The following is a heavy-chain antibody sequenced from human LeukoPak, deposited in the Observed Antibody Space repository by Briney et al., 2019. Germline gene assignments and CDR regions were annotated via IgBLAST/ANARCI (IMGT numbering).Heavy chain of an antibody. CDR1: GGSISSGGYY. Sequence: SETLSLTCTVSGGSISSGGYYWSWIRQHPGKGLEWIGYIYHSGSTYYNPSLKSRVTISVDRSKNQFSLKLSSVTAADTAVYYCARGVSRFLEWFDYWGQGTLVTVSS. V-gene: IGHV4-30-2*01. J-gene: IGHJ4*02. CDR2: IYHSGST. CDR3: ARGVSRFLEWFDY. D-gene: IGHD3-3*01.